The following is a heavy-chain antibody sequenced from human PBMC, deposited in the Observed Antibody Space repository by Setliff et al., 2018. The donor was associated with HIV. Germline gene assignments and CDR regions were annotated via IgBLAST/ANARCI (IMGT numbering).Heavy chain of an antibody. Sequence: PSETLSLTCSVSGVSVGSGDYYWHWIRQHPEKALGWIGYIFHIGDTYYNPSRKSRISMSVDTSKNQFSLGLTSLTAADTAVYYCATRPRIAARPFDYWGQGMLVTVSS. V-gene: IGHV4-31*03. D-gene: IGHD6-6*01. CDR1: GVSVGSGDYY. J-gene: IGHJ4*02. CDR2: IFHIGDT. CDR3: ATRPRIAARPFDY.